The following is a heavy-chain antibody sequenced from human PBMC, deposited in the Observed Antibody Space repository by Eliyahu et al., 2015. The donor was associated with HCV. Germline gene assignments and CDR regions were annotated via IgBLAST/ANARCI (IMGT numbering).Heavy chain of an antibody. CDR3: AKSDTVTTYENDAFDI. Sequence: QVQLVESGGGVVQPGRSLRLSCAASGFTFXSYGMHWVRQAPGKGLEWVAVISYDGSNKYYADSVKGRFTISRDNSKNTLYLQMNSLRAEDTAVYYCAKSDTVTTYENDAFDIWGQGTMVTVSS. CDR1: GFTFXSYG. J-gene: IGHJ3*02. V-gene: IGHV3-30*18. CDR2: ISYDGSNK. D-gene: IGHD4-17*01.